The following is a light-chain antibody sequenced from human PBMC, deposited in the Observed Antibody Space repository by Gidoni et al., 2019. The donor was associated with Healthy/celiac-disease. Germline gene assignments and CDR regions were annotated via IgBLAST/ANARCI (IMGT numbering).Light chain of an antibody. V-gene: IGKV3-20*01. CDR2: GAS. CDR3: PQYGSSPPLT. Sequence: ETVLTQSPGTLPSSPGERATLSCRASQSVSSSYLAWYQQKPGQAPRLLIYGASSRATGIPDRFSGSGSGTDFTLTISRLEPEDFAVYYCPQYGSSPPLTFGGGTKVEIK. CDR1: QSVSSSY. J-gene: IGKJ4*01.